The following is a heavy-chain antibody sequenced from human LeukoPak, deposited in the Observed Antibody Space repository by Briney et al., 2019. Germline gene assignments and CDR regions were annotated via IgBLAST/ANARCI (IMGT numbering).Heavy chain of an antibody. Sequence: SETLSLTCTVSGGSISSSSYYWGWIRQPPGKGLEWIGEINHSGSTNYNPSLKSRVTISVDTSKNQFSLKLSSVTAADTAVYYCARHPLYYDSSGYYGDFDYWGQGTLVTVSS. V-gene: IGHV4-39*01. CDR3: ARHPLYYDSSGYYGDFDY. CDR2: INHSGST. CDR1: GGSISSSSYY. J-gene: IGHJ4*02. D-gene: IGHD3-22*01.